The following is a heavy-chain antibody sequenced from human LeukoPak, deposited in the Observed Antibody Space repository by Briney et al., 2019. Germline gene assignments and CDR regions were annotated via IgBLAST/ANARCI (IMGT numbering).Heavy chain of an antibody. V-gene: IGHV4-34*01. CDR3: ARECGVISSPWRRIWFDP. Sequence: SETLSLTCAVYGGSFSGYYWSWIRQPPGKGLEWIGEINHSGSTNYNPALKSRVTISVATSKTHCSLKLSSVTAADTAMYYCARECGVISSPWRRIWFDPWGQGTLVTVSS. J-gene: IGHJ5*02. CDR1: GGSFSGYY. CDR2: INHSGST. D-gene: IGHD2/OR15-2a*01.